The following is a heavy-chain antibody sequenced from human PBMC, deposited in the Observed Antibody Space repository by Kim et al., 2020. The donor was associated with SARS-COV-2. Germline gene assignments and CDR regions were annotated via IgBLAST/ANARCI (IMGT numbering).Heavy chain of an antibody. CDR1: GFTFSSYG. V-gene: IGHV3-33*05. Sequence: GGSLRLSCAASGFTFSSYGMHWVRQAPGKGLEWVAVISYDGSNKYYADSVKGRFTISRDNSKNTLYLQMNSLRAEDTAVYYCARDRVRGVRSYYYYGMDVWGQGTTVTVSS. D-gene: IGHD3-10*01. CDR3: ARDRVRGVRSYYYYGMDV. CDR2: ISYDGSNK. J-gene: IGHJ6*02.